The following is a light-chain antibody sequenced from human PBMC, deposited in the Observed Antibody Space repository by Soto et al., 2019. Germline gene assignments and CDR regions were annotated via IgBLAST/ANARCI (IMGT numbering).Light chain of an antibody. V-gene: IGLV1-44*01. J-gene: IGLJ3*02. CDR1: SSNIGRNT. CDR3: AVWDDSLHGV. Sequence: QSLLTQPPSASGTPGQRVTISCSGSSSNIGRNTVNWYQQVPGTAPKVVIYNNNQRPSGVPDRFSGSKSGTAASLAISGLRSEDEADYYCAVWDDSLHGVFGGGTKLTVL. CDR2: NNN.